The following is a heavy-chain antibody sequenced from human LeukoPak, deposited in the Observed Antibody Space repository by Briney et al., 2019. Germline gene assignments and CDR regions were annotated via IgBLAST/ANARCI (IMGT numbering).Heavy chain of an antibody. J-gene: IGHJ4*02. CDR3: AREAGYIDY. CDR1: GFTFSSYG. V-gene: IGHV3-30*02. Sequence: GGSLRLSCAASGFTFSSYGMHWVRQAPGKGLEWVAFIRYDGSNKYYADSVKGRFTISRDNAKNSLYLQMNNLRAEDTAVYYCAREAGYIDYWGQGTLVTVSP. CDR2: IRYDGSNK. D-gene: IGHD6-13*01.